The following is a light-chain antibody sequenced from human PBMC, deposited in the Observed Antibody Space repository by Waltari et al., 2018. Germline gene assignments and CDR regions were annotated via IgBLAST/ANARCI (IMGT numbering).Light chain of an antibody. CDR1: QSVSSS. CDR2: DAS. Sequence: EIVLTQSPATLSLSSGDRATLSCRASQSVSSSLAWYQQRPGQAPRRLIYDASNRATGIPARCIGSGSGTDFTLTISSLEPEDFAVYYCQQRSSWPLTFGGVTKVEVK. V-gene: IGKV3-11*01. CDR3: QQRSSWPLT. J-gene: IGKJ4*01.